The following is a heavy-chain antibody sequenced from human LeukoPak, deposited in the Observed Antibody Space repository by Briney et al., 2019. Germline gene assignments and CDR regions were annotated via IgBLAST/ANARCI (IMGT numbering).Heavy chain of an antibody. Sequence: QPGGSLRLSCAASGFTFSSYAMSWVRQAPGKGLEWVSAISGSGGSTYYADSVKGRFTISRDNSKNTLYLQMNSLRAEDTAVYYCAKDREDCSGGSCYSDFQHWGQGTLVTVSS. CDR1: GFTFSSYA. CDR2: ISGSGGST. V-gene: IGHV3-23*01. J-gene: IGHJ1*01. CDR3: AKDREDCSGGSCYSDFQH. D-gene: IGHD2-15*01.